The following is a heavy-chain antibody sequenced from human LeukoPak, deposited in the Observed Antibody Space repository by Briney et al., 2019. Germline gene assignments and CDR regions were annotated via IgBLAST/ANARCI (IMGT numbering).Heavy chain of an antibody. CDR1: GGSISSYY. CDR3: ARGELRIDAFDI. Sequence: SETLSLTCTVSGGSISSYYWSWIRQPPGKGLEWIGYIYYSGSTNYNPSLKSRVTISVDTSKNQFSLKLSSVTAADTAVYYCARGELRIDAFDIWGQGTMVTVSS. J-gene: IGHJ3*02. D-gene: IGHD7-27*01. CDR2: IYYSGST. V-gene: IGHV4-59*08.